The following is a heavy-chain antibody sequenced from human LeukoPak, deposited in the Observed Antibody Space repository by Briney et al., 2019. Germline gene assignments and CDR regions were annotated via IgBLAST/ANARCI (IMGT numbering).Heavy chain of an antibody. CDR3: AKDIGYYGDYSPEFDY. D-gene: IGHD4-17*01. V-gene: IGHV3-23*01. CDR2: ISGSGGST. J-gene: IGHJ4*02. CDR1: GFTFSSYA. Sequence: GGSLRLSCAASGFTFSSYAMSWVRQAPGKGLEWVSAISGSGGSTYYADSVKGRFTISRDNSKNTLYLQMNSLRAEDTAVYYCAKDIGYYGDYSPEFDYWGQGTLVTVSS.